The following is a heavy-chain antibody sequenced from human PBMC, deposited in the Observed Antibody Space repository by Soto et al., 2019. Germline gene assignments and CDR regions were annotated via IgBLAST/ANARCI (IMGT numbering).Heavy chain of an antibody. Sequence: QVQLVQSGAEVKKPGASVKVSCKASGYTFTSYALHWVRQAPGQRLEGMGWINAGNGNTKYSQKFQGRVTITRDTYASIAYMELSSLRSEDTAVYYCAREGKGYSYGFNAYYYYMDVWGKGTTVTVSS. V-gene: IGHV1-3*01. CDR1: GYTFTSYA. CDR2: INAGNGNT. D-gene: IGHD5-18*01. J-gene: IGHJ6*03. CDR3: AREGKGYSYGFNAYYYYMDV.